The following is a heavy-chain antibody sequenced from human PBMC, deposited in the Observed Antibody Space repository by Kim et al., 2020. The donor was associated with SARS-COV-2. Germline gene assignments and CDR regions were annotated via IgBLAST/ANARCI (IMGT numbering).Heavy chain of an antibody. D-gene: IGHD3-10*01. CDR2: ISSSSSTI. J-gene: IGHJ4*02. CDR3: ARDPGGLWFGEFPDY. Sequence: GGSLRLSCAASGFTFSSYSMNWVRQAPGKGLEWVSYISSSSSTIYYADSVKGRFTISRDNAKDSLYLQMNSLRDEDTAVYYCARDPGGLWFGEFPDYWGQGTLVTVSS. CDR1: GFTFSSYS. V-gene: IGHV3-48*02.